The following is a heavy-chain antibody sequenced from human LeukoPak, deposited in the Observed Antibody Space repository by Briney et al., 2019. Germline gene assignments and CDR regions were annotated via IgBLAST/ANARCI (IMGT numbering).Heavy chain of an antibody. CDR1: GFTFSSYV. Sequence: GGSLRLSCAASGFTFSSYVMNWFRQAPGKGLNWVSVIYSGGSTYYADSVKGRFTISRDNSKNTLYLQMNSLRAEDTAVYYCAGYYGDYEVFDYWGQGTLVTVSS. CDR2: IYSGGST. J-gene: IGHJ4*02. D-gene: IGHD4-17*01. V-gene: IGHV3-53*01. CDR3: AGYYGDYEVFDY.